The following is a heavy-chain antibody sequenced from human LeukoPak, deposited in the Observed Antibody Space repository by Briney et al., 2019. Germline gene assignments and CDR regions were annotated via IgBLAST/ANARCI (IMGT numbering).Heavy chain of an antibody. CDR2: IYPNDSDT. CDR3: ARQSIYYYGMDV. D-gene: IGHD5-24*01. V-gene: IGHV5-51*01. Sequence: GESLKISCKGSGYSFNNYWIDWVRQMPGKGLGWMGIIYPNDSDTKYSPSFQGQVTISVDKSISTAYLQWSSLKASDTAVYFCARQSIYYYGMDVWGQGTRSSSP. J-gene: IGHJ6*02. CDR1: GYSFNNYW.